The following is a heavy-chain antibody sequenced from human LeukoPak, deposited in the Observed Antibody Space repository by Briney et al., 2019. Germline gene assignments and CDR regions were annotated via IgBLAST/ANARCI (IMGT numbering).Heavy chain of an antibody. Sequence: SETLSLTCTDSGGSISSGRYYWSWIRQPAGKGLEWIGRVSTTGSTNYNPSLKSRVTISLDTSKNQFSLKLTSVTAADTAVYYCATLPGGVTTPNPSWGQGTLVTVSS. CDR3: ATLPGGVTTPNPS. CDR2: VSTTGST. CDR1: GGSISSGRYY. J-gene: IGHJ5*02. D-gene: IGHD4-17*01. V-gene: IGHV4-61*02.